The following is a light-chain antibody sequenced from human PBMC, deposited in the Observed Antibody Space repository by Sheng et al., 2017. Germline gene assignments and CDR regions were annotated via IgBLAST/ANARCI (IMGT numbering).Light chain of an antibody. Sequence: EIVLTQSPGTLSLSPGERATISCRASQSVSRDLVWYQQKLGQAPRLLIYGASSRATGIPDRFSGSGSGTDFTLTISRLEPQDFAVYYCQQYGPSYTFGQGYRGWRSN. J-gene: IGKJ2*01. CDR1: QSVSRD. CDR3: QQYGPSYT. CDR2: GAS. V-gene: IGKV3-20*01.